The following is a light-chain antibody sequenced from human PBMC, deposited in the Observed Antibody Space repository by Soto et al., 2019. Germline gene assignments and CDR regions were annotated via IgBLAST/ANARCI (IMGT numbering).Light chain of an antibody. CDR3: QQFNSYPIT. CDR2: DVS. J-gene: IGKJ5*01. CDR1: QDIRGA. V-gene: IGKV1-13*02. Sequence: AIQLTQSPPSLSASVGDRVTITCRASQDIRGALAWYQQKPGKAPKMLIYDVSTLESGVPLRFSGSSSGTDFTLTISSLHPVDFATYYCQQFNSYPITFGQGTRLEIK.